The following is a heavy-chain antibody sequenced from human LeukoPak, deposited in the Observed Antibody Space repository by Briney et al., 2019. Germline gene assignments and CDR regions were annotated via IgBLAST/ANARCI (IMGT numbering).Heavy chain of an antibody. D-gene: IGHD1-26*01. J-gene: IGHJ4*02. CDR1: GFTFXXNW. CDR3: VRDLGGRSGH. CDR2: SNEDGSTT. V-gene: IGHV3-74*01. Sequence: RXSXXAXGFTFXXNWMHXVRQAPGKGLVWVSRSNEDGSTTNYADSVKGRFTISRDNAKNTLYLQMNSLTAEDTAVYYCVRDLGGRSGHWGQGTLVTVSS.